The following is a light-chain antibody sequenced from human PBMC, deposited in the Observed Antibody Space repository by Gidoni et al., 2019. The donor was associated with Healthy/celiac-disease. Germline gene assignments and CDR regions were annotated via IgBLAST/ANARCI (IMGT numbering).Light chain of an antibody. CDR3: QQRSNWPRT. CDR1: QSVSSC. J-gene: IGKJ1*01. Sequence: EIVLTQSPATLSFSPGERATLSCRASQSVSSCLAWYQQKPGQAPRLLIYDASNRATGIPARFSGSGSGTDFTLTISSLEPEDFAVYYCQQRSNWPRTFGQGTKVEIK. CDR2: DAS. V-gene: IGKV3-11*01.